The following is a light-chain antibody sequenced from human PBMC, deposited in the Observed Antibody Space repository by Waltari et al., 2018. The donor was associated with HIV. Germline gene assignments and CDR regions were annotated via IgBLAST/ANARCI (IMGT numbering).Light chain of an antibody. CDR1: QIAGRRY. J-gene: IGKJ4*01. Sequence: EVVLTLSPGTLSLSTGERATLTYRAIQIAGRRYLAWYQQKPCQAARPLIDGACSRATGIPDRFSDSGSGTDFTLTISRLEPEDFAVYYCQQYGSSPLTFGGGTKVEIK. V-gene: IGKV3-20*01. CDR3: QQYGSSPLT. CDR2: GAC.